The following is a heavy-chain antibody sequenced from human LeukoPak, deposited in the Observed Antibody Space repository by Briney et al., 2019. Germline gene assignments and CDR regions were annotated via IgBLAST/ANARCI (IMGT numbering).Heavy chain of an antibody. Sequence: GGSLRLSCAASGFTFSSYAMHWVRQAPGKGLEWVAVISYDGSNKYYADSVKGRFTISRDNSKNTLYLQMNSLRAEDTAVYYCARGQGIAAAGTGFQHWGQGTLVTVSS. CDR2: ISYDGSNK. J-gene: IGHJ1*01. D-gene: IGHD6-13*01. CDR1: GFTFSSYA. V-gene: IGHV3-30-3*01. CDR3: ARGQGIAAAGTGFQH.